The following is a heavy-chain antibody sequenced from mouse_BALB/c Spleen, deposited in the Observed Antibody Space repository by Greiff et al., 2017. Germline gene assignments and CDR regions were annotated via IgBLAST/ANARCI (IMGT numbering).Heavy chain of an antibody. J-gene: IGHJ1*01. CDR1: GYTFTSYV. CDR3: ARGTTVPYWYFDV. CDR2: INPYNDGT. Sequence: VQLQQSGPELVKPGASVKMSCKASGYTFTSYVMHWVKQKPGQGLEWIGYINPYNDGTKYNEKFKGKATLTSDKSSSTAYMELSSLTSEDSAVYYCARGTTVPYWYFDVWGAGTTVTVSS. D-gene: IGHD1-1*01. V-gene: IGHV1-14*01.